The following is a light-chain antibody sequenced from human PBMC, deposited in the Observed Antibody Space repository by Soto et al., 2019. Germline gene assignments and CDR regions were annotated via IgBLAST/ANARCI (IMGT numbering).Light chain of an antibody. Sequence: DIQMTQSPSTLSASVGDRVTITCRASQSISSWLAWYQQKPGKAPKLLIYDASSLESGVPSRFRASGSGTEFTLTISSLQPDDFATYYCQQYNSYSRTFGQGTKVEIK. V-gene: IGKV1-5*01. CDR2: DAS. J-gene: IGKJ1*01. CDR1: QSISSW. CDR3: QQYNSYSRT.